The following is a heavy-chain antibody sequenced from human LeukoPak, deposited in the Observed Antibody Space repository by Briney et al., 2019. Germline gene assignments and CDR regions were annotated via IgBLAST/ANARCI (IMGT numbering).Heavy chain of an antibody. CDR1: GGSFSGYY. CDR2: INHSGST. D-gene: IGHD5-18*01. CDR3: ARRTAMVRFGYYHYYMDV. V-gene: IGHV4-34*01. J-gene: IGHJ6*03. Sequence: SETLSLTCAVYGGSFSGYYWSWIRQPPGKGLEWIGEINHSGSTNYNPSLKSRVTISVDTSKNQFSLKLSPVTAADTAVYYCARRTAMVRFGYYHYYMDVWGKGTTVTISS.